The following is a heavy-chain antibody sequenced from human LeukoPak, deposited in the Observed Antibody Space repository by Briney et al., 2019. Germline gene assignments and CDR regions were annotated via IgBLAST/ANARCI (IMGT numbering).Heavy chain of an antibody. V-gene: IGHV1-8*01. J-gene: IGHJ4*02. CDR2: MKPNSGNT. Sequence: ASVKVSCKASGYTFTNYDINWVRQATGQGLEWMGYMKPNSGNTGYAQKFQGRVTMTRNTSISTAYMELSSLRSEDTAEYYCAREGLDYWGQETLVTVSS. CDR3: AREGLDY. CDR1: GYTFTNYD.